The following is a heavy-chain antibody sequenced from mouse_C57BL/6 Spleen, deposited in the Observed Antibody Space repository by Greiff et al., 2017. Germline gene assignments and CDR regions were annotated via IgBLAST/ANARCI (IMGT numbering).Heavy chain of an antibody. Sequence: QVQLKQSGAELVRPGASVTLSCQASGYTFTDYEMHWVKQTPVHGLEWIGAIVPETGGTAYNQKFKGKAILTADKSSSTAYMKLRSLTSEDSAVYYCTSGNINTRDEWGQGTSVTVSS. CDR1: GYTFTDYE. J-gene: IGHJ4*01. CDR2: IVPETGGT. D-gene: IGHD1-2*01. V-gene: IGHV1-15*01. CDR3: TSGNINTRDE.